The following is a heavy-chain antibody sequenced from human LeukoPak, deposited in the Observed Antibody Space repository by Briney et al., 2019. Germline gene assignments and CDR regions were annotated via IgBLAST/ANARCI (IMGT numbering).Heavy chain of an antibody. CDR1: GGTFSSYA. D-gene: IGHD3-22*01. J-gene: IGHJ3*02. Sequence: SVKVSCKASGGTFSSYAISWVRQAPGQGLEWMGRIIPILGIANYAQKFQGRVTITADKSTSTAYMELSSLRSEDTAVYYCARGRTYYYDSSGYYLGMDAFDIWGQGTMVTVSS. CDR2: IIPILGIA. V-gene: IGHV1-69*04. CDR3: ARGRTYYYDSSGYYLGMDAFDI.